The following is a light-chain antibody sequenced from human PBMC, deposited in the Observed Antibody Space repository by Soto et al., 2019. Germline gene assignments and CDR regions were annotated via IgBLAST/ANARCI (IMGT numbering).Light chain of an antibody. V-gene: IGKV4-1*01. CDR1: QSVLYSSSNKNF. J-gene: IGKJ4*01. Sequence: DIVMTQSPDSLAVSLGERATINCKSSQSVLYSSSNKNFLAWYQQKPGQPPKLIIYWASTRESGVPDRFSGSGSGTDFTLTISSLQAEDVAVYYCQQYYSTLLTFGGGTKVEIK. CDR2: WAS. CDR3: QQYYSTLLT.